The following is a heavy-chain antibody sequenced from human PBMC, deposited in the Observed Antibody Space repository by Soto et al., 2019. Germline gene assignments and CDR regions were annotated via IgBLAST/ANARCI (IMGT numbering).Heavy chain of an antibody. CDR1: GDSVFSTSTA. Sequence: PSQTLSLTCAISGDSVFSTSTAWNWFRQSPSRGLEWLGRTFYRSKWYYDYAVSVKSRITINPDTSKNQFSLQLNSVTPEDTAVYYCSRRLKLGADYYGMDVWGQGTTVTVSS. D-gene: IGHD1-26*01. CDR2: TFYRSKWYY. V-gene: IGHV6-1*01. J-gene: IGHJ6*02. CDR3: SRRLKLGADYYGMDV.